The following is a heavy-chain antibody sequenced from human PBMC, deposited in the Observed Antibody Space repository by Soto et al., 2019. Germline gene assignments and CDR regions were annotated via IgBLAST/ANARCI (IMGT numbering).Heavy chain of an antibody. V-gene: IGHV3-30-3*01. J-gene: IGHJ3*02. CDR3: ARDRNAFDI. CDR2: ISYDGSNK. Sequence: QVQLVESGGGVVQPGRSLRLSCAASGFTFSSYAMHWVRQAPGKGLEWVAVISYDGSNKYYADSVKGRFTTSRDNSKTTLYLQINSRRAEDTAVYYCARDRNAFDIWGQGTMVTVSS. CDR1: GFTFSSYA.